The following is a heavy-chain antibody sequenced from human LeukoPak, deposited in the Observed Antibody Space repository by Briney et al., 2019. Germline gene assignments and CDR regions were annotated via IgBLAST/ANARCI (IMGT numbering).Heavy chain of an antibody. CDR3: ARVVGATPDNYFDY. CDR1: GGSISSGGYY. J-gene: IGHJ4*02. D-gene: IGHD1-26*01. CDR2: IYYSGST. Sequence: PSETLSLTCTVSGGSISSGGYYWSWIRQHPGKGLEWIGYIYYSGSTYYNPSLKSRVTISVDTSKNQFSLKLSSVTAADTAVYYCARVVGATPDNYFDYWGQGTLVTASS. V-gene: IGHV4-31*03.